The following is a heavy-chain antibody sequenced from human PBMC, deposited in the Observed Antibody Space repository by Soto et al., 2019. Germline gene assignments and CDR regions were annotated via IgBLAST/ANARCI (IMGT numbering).Heavy chain of an antibody. Sequence: QITLKESGPTLVKPTQTLTLTCTFSGFSLSTSGVGVGWIRQPPGKALEWLALIYWDDDKRYSPSLKSRLTITKDTSKNQVVLTMTNMDPVDTATYYCAHHSGYDYDDYYYYGMDVWGQGTTVTVSS. J-gene: IGHJ6*02. CDR2: IYWDDDK. CDR3: AHHSGYDYDDYYYYGMDV. CDR1: GFSLSTSGVG. D-gene: IGHD5-12*01. V-gene: IGHV2-5*02.